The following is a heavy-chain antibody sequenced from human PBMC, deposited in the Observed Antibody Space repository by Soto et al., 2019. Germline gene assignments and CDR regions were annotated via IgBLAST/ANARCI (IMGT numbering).Heavy chain of an antibody. J-gene: IGHJ4*02. D-gene: IGHD3-3*01. V-gene: IGHV4-59*01. CDR1: GGSISSYY. Sequence: SETLSLTCTVSGGSISSYYWSWIRQPPGKGLEWIGYIYYSGSTNYNPSLKSRVTISVDTSKNQFSLKLSSVTAADTAVYYCARGITIFGVVTYMYFDYWGQGTLVTVSS. CDR3: ARGITIFGVVTYMYFDY. CDR2: IYYSGST.